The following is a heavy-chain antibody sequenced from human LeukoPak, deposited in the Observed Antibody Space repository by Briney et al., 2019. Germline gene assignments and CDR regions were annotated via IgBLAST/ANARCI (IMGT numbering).Heavy chain of an antibody. V-gene: IGHV4-59*01. D-gene: IGHD4-17*01. CDR2: IYCSGST. CDR1: GGSISSYS. CDR3: ARRYGDYVWDYYYMDV. J-gene: IGHJ6*03. Sequence: SETLSLTCTVSGGSISSYSWSWIRQPPGKGLEWIGYIYCSGSTNYNPSLKSRVTISVDTSKNQFSLKLSSVTAADTAVYYCARRYGDYVWDYYYMDVWGKGTTVTVSS.